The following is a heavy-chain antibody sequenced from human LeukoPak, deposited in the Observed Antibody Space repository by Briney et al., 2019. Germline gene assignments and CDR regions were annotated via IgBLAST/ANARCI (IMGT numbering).Heavy chain of an antibody. Sequence: GGSLRLSCVASGFTLRSYVMNWVRQTPGKGLEWVSSISGSGDSTYYADSVKDRFTISRDNSKNTLYLQMNSLRAEDTAVYYCAKEGSSGWYQNYFDYWGQGTLVTVSS. CDR2: ISGSGDST. CDR1: GFTLRSYV. CDR3: AKEGSSGWYQNYFDY. D-gene: IGHD6-19*01. V-gene: IGHV3-23*01. J-gene: IGHJ4*02.